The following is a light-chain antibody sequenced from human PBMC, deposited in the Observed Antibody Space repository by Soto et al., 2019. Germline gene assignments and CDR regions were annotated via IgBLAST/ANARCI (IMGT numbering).Light chain of an antibody. CDR3: TSYAGNNNLL. J-gene: IGLJ2*01. Sequence: QSVLTQPPSASGSPGQSVTISCTGTSSDVGGYNYVSWYQQHPGKAPKLIIYEVSKRPSGVPDRFSGSKSGNTASLTVSGLQAEDEADYFCTSYAGNNNLLFGGGTKLTVL. V-gene: IGLV2-8*01. CDR2: EVS. CDR1: SSDVGGYNY.